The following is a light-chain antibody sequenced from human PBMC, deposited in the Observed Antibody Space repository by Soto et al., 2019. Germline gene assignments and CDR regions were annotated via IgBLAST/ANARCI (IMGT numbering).Light chain of an antibody. J-gene: IGKJ2*01. V-gene: IGKV1-5*01. CDR3: QQYNSYPGT. Sequence: DIQMTQSPSTLSASVGDRVTITCRASQSISSWLAWYQQKPGKAPKLLIYDVSSLESGVPSRFSGSGSGTEFTLTISSLQPDDFATYYCQQYNSYPGTFGQGTKLEIK. CDR1: QSISSW. CDR2: DVS.